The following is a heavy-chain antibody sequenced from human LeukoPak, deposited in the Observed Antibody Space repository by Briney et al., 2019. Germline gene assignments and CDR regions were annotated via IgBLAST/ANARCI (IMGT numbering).Heavy chain of an antibody. CDR2: ISGSSTYT. Sequence: GGSLRLSCASSGFTFSDYYMSWLRQAPGKGLEWVSHISGSSTYTNYADSVKGRFTISRDNANNSLYLQMNRLRHEDTAVYYCARGAAGAYWGQGTLVTVSS. V-gene: IGHV3-11*06. D-gene: IGHD7-27*01. CDR1: GFTFSDYY. J-gene: IGHJ4*02. CDR3: ARGAAGAY.